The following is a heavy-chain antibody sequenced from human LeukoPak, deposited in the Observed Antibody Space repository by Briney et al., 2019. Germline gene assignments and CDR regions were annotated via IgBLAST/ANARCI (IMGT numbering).Heavy chain of an antibody. CDR3: ARDSPTKYCSSTSCYRVDFDY. V-gene: IGHV3-30-3*01. CDR2: ISYDGSDK. Sequence: PGRSLRLSCAASGFTFDSYAMHWVRQAPGKGLEWVAVISYDGSDKYSADSVKGRFTISRDNSKNTLYLQMNSLRPEDAAVYYCARDSPTKYCSSTSCYRVDFDYWGQGTLVTVSS. D-gene: IGHD2-2*01. CDR1: GFTFDSYA. J-gene: IGHJ4*02.